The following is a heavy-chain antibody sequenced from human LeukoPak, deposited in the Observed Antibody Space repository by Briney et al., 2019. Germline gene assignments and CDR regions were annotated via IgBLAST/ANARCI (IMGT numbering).Heavy chain of an antibody. CDR3: ARGGRDLRGAFDI. Sequence: SETLSLNCAVCGGSFCGYYWSWIRQPPGKGLECIGAINHSGSTNYNPSLKSRVTISVDTSKNQFSLKLSSVTAADTAVYYCARGGRDLRGAFDIWGQGTMVTVSS. CDR2: INHSGST. CDR1: GGSFCGYY. V-gene: IGHV4-34*01. D-gene: IGHD5-24*01. J-gene: IGHJ3*02.